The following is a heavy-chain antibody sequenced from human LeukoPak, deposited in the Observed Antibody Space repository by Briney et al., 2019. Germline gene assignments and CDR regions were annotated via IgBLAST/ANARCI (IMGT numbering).Heavy chain of an antibody. J-gene: IGHJ5*02. CDR2: INHSGST. Sequence: PSETLSLTCAVYGGSFSGYYWSWIRQPPGKGLEWIGEINHSGSTNYNPSLKSRVTISVDTSKNQFSLKLSSVTAADTAVYYCARLRIYDFWSGYYSRWFDPWGQGTLVTVSS. D-gene: IGHD3-3*01. CDR1: GGSFSGYY. V-gene: IGHV4-34*01. CDR3: ARLRIYDFWSGYYSRWFDP.